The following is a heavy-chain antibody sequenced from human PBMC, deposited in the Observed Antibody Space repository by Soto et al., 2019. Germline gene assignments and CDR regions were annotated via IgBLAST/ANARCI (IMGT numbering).Heavy chain of an antibody. CDR3: ARDQAAFDI. Sequence: ASVKVSCKSSGYTFAGYYMHWVRQAPGQGLEWMGWINPNSGDTNSAQKFQGRVTMTRDTSISTAYMELSRLRSDDTAVYYCARDQAAFDIWGQGTMVTVSS. J-gene: IGHJ3*02. CDR1: GYTFAGYY. V-gene: IGHV1-2*02. CDR2: INPNSGDT.